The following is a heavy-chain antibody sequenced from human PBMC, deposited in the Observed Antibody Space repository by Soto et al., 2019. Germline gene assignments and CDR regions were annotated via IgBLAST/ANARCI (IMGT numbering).Heavy chain of an antibody. V-gene: IGHV3-23*01. J-gene: IGHJ1*01. CDR3: ANSVIAVAGTSFGVYFQH. Sequence: GGSLRLSCAASGFTFSSYAMSWVRQAPGKGLEWVSAISGSGGSTYYADSVKGRFTISRDNSKNTLYLQMNSLRAEDTAVYYCANSVIAVAGTSFGVYFQHWGQGTLVTVSS. D-gene: IGHD6-19*01. CDR2: ISGSGGST. CDR1: GFTFSSYA.